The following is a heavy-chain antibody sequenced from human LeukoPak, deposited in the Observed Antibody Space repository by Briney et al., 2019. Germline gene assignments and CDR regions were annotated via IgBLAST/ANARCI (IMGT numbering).Heavy chain of an antibody. Sequence: ASVKVSCKASGYTFTGYYMHWVRQAPGQGLEWMGWINPNSGGTNYAQKFQGRVTMTRDTSISTAYMELSRLRSDDTAVYYCARVGPYSSSWYSYYFDCWGQGTLVTVSS. D-gene: IGHD6-13*01. CDR1: GYTFTGYY. CDR3: ARVGPYSSSWYSYYFDC. J-gene: IGHJ4*02. V-gene: IGHV1-2*02. CDR2: INPNSGGT.